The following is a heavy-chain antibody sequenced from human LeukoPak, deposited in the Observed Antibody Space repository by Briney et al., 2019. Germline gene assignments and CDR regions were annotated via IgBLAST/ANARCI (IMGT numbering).Heavy chain of an antibody. CDR3: ARSHCGGDCYSDWWFDP. J-gene: IGHJ5*02. CDR1: GYTFTSYD. CDR2: MNPNSGNT. V-gene: IGHV1-8*01. D-gene: IGHD2-21*02. Sequence: ASVKVSCKASGYTFTSYDINWVRQATRQGLEWMGWMNPNSGNTGYAQKFQGRVTMTRNTSISTAYMELSSLRSEDTAVYYCARSHCGGDCYSDWWFDPWGQGTLVTVSS.